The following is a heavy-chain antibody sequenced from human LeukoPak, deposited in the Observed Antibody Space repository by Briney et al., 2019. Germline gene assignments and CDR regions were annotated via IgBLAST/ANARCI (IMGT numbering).Heavy chain of an antibody. V-gene: IGHV1-2*02. CDR2: INPKTGDT. Sequence: ASVKVSCKASGYTFTSYGISWVRQAPGQGLEWMGWINPKTGDTDSAQNFQGRVTMTRDTSVNTVYMELSRLTSDDTAVYYCARGYYGMDLWGQGTTVTVSS. CDR3: ARGYYGMDL. J-gene: IGHJ6*02. CDR1: GYTFTSYG.